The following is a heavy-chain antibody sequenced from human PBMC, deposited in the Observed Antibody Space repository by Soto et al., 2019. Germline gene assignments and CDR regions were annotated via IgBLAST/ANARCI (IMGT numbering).Heavy chain of an antibody. Sequence: GGSLRLSCAASGFTFDDYAMHWVRQAPGKGLEWVSGISWNSGSIGYADSVKGRFTISRDNAKNSLYLQMNSLRAEDTALYYCAKERGSRYYGSGSYPPSYYFDYWGQGTLVTVSS. CDR3: AKERGSRYYGSGSYPPSYYFDY. CDR1: GFTFDDYA. J-gene: IGHJ4*02. V-gene: IGHV3-9*01. CDR2: ISWNSGSI. D-gene: IGHD3-10*01.